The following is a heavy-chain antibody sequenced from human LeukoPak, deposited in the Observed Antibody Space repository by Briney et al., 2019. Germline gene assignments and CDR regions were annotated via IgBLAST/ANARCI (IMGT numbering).Heavy chain of an antibody. Sequence: ASVKVSCRASGYTFTSYDINWVRQATGQGLEWMGWMNPNSGNTGYAQKFQGRVTMTRNTSISTAYMELRSLRSDDTAVYYCARDHTFTVPTGYWGQGTLVTVSS. V-gene: IGHV1-8*01. CDR2: MNPNSGNT. D-gene: IGHD4-17*01. CDR3: ARDHTFTVPTGY. CDR1: GYTFTSYD. J-gene: IGHJ4*02.